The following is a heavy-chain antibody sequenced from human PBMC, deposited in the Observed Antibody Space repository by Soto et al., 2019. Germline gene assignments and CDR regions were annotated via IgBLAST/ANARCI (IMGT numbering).Heavy chain of an antibody. Sequence: SETLSLTCTVSGGSISSNYWTWIRQPPGKGLEWIGYVYNSGSTYYYPSLKIRVTISEDTAKSQFSLKVNSMTPADTAVYYCARYRREAVAGYTLDNWGQGILVPVSS. V-gene: IGHV4-59*01. CDR3: ARYRREAVAGYTLDN. CDR1: GGSISSNY. CDR2: VYNSGST. J-gene: IGHJ4*02. D-gene: IGHD6-13*01.